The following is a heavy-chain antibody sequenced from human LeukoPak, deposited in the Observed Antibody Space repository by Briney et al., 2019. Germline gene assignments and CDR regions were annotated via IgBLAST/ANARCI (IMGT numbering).Heavy chain of an antibody. Sequence: GESLKISCKGSGYSFTSYWIGWVRQMPGKGLEWMGIIYPGDSDTRYSPSFQGQVTISADKSISTAYLQWSSLKASDTAMYYCARRHYYDSSGYSYYFDHWGQGTLDTVSS. CDR3: ARRHYYDSSGYSYYFDH. CDR1: GYSFTSYW. CDR2: IYPGDSDT. D-gene: IGHD3-22*01. V-gene: IGHV5-51*01. J-gene: IGHJ4*02.